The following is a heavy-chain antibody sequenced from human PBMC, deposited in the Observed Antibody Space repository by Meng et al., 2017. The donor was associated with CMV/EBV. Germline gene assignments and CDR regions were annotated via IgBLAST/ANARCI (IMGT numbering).Heavy chain of an antibody. CDR3: ARGGNWFDP. Sequence: VQLKQWGAGLWKPSATLSLTCAVYGGSFSGYYWSWIRQPPGKGLEWIGEINHSGSTNYNPSLKSRVTISVDTSKNQFSLKLSSVTAADTAVYYCARGGNWFDPWGQGTLVTVSS. J-gene: IGHJ5*02. CDR2: INHSGST. CDR1: GGSFSGYY. V-gene: IGHV4-34*01.